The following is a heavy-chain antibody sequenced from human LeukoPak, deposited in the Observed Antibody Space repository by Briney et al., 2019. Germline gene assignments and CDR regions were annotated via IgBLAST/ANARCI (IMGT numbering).Heavy chain of an antibody. CDR3: ARFSVVAGTFDWNYYYYGMDV. CDR1: GGSISSYY. J-gene: IGHJ6*02. D-gene: IGHD6-19*01. CDR2: IYYSGST. Sequence: SETLSLTCTVSGGSISSYYWSWIRQPPGKGLEWIGYIYYSGSTNYNPSLKSRVTISVDTSKNQFSLKLSSVTAADTAVYYCARFSVVAGTFDWNYYYYGMDVWGQGTTVTVSS. V-gene: IGHV4-59*01.